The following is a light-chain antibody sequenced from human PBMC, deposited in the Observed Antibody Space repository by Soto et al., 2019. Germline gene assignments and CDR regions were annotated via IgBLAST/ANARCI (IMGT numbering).Light chain of an antibody. CDR2: AAS. V-gene: IGKV1-39*01. CDR1: QTISSH. Sequence: DIQVTQSTSSLSASVGDRVIITCRASQTISSHLNWYQQKPGKAPNLLVYAASSLQSGVPSRFTGSGSGTDFTLTISSLQPEDFATYFCQQSYTTPITFGQGTRLEIK. J-gene: IGKJ5*01. CDR3: QQSYTTPIT.